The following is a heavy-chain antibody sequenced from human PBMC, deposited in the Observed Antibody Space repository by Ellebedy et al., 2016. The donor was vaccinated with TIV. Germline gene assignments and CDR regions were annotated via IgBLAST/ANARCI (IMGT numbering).Heavy chain of an antibody. CDR1: GFSISSNY. D-gene: IGHD1-26*01. V-gene: IGHV3-53*01. Sequence: GGSLRLSCVVSGFSISSNYMSWVRQAPGKGLEWVSIIYSAGNTYYGDSAKGRFTISRDTSKNTLYLQLNSLRGEDTAVYYCARVDLGLAFHYWGRGVLVTVSS. CDR2: IYSAGNT. J-gene: IGHJ4*02. CDR3: ARVDLGLAFHY.